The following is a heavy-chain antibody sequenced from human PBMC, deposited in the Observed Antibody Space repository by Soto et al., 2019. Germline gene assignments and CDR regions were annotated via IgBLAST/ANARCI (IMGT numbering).Heavy chain of an antibody. J-gene: IGHJ4*02. V-gene: IGHV6-1*01. CDR1: WERFSINSSG. Sequence: SQGLSLTCAMSWERFSINSSGFDLVRQSGWRGLEWLGRTYYRAKWYNDYAGSVKSRITINPDTSKNQVSLQLNSVTPEDTAVYYCAREGGYEWGHYCGQ. CDR3: AREGGYEWGHY. CDR2: TYYRAKWYN. D-gene: IGHD5-12*01.